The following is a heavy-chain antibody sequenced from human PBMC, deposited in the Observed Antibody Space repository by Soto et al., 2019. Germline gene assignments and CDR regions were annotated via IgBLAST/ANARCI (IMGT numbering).Heavy chain of an antibody. Sequence: SVKVSCKASGGTFSSYAISWVRQAPGQGLEWMGGIIPIFGTANYAQKFQGRVTITADESTSTAYMELSSLRSEDTAVYYCARSKDFGVVYYYYGMDVWGQGTTVTVSS. D-gene: IGHD3-3*01. CDR1: GGTFSSYA. CDR2: IIPIFGTA. CDR3: ARSKDFGVVYYYYGMDV. V-gene: IGHV1-69*13. J-gene: IGHJ6*02.